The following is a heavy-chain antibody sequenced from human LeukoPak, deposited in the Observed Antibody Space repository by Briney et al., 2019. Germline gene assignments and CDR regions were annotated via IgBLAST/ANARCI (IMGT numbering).Heavy chain of an antibody. Sequence: GRSLRLSCAASGFTFSNYAIHWVRQAPGKGLEWVAVISYDGSNKYYADSVKGRFTISRDNSKNALYLQMNSLRAEDTAIYYCTGGPWGSAGAGALDIWGQGTMVTVSS. CDR3: TGGPWGSAGAGALDI. V-gene: IGHV3-30-3*01. CDR2: ISYDGSNK. D-gene: IGHD3-16*01. CDR1: GFTFSNYA. J-gene: IGHJ3*02.